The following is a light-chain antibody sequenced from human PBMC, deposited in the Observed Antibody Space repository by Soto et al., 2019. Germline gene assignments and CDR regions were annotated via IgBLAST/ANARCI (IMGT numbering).Light chain of an antibody. CDR1: QNDVGNDNL. J-gene: IGLJ1*01. V-gene: IGLV2-23*01. CDR3: CSYTGATPAYV. CDR2: EDS. Sequence: SSLTQPAAGSGSRGKWITGSCTGSQNDVGNDNLVSWYQQSPGKAPKLLIYEDSKRPSGVSNRFSGSKSCDTASLTISGLQTADEADYYCCSYTGATPAYVFGTGTKVTVL.